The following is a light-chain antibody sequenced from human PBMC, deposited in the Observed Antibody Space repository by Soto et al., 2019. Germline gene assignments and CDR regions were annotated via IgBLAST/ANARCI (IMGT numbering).Light chain of an antibody. J-gene: IGKJ4*01. V-gene: IGKV1D-13*01. Sequence: AIQLTQSPSSLSASVGDRVTITCRASQGISSALAWYQQKPGKAPKLLIYDASSLDSGVPSRFSGSVSGTDFTLTISSLQPEDFATYYCQQFNNYLLTFGGGTKVEIK. CDR2: DAS. CDR3: QQFNNYLLT. CDR1: QGISSA.